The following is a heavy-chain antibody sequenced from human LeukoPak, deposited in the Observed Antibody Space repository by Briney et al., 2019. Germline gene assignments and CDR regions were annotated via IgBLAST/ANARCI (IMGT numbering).Heavy chain of an antibody. CDR3: AKARRDGYNLRYFDL. Sequence: GGSLRLSCAASGFTFSSYGMSWVRQAPGKGLEWVSAISGSGGSTYYADSVKGRLTISRDNSKNTLYLQMNSLRAEDTAVYYCAKARRDGYNLRYFDLWGRGTLVTVSS. V-gene: IGHV3-23*01. J-gene: IGHJ2*01. D-gene: IGHD5-24*01. CDR1: GFTFSSYG. CDR2: ISGSGGST.